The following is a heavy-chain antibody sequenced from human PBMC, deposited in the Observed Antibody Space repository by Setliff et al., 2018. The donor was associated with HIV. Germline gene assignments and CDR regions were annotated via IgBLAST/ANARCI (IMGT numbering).Heavy chain of an antibody. CDR3: ATVSHTNVAAHDAFDI. D-gene: IGHD6-19*01. CDR2: FDPEDGNT. V-gene: IGHV1-24*01. Sequence: ASVKVSCKVSGYTLTELSRHWVRQAPGKGLEWMGGFDPEDGNTIYAQKFQGRVTVTADTSTDTAYMELSSLRSEDTAVYYCATVSHTNVAAHDAFDIWGQGTMVTVS. J-gene: IGHJ3*02. CDR1: GYTLTELS.